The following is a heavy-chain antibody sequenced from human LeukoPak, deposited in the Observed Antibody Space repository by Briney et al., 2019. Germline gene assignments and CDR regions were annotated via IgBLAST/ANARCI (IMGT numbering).Heavy chain of an antibody. CDR1: GGSISSYY. J-gene: IGHJ5*02. V-gene: IGHV4-4*07. CDR3: ARSYDILTGYYHNWFDP. D-gene: IGHD3-9*01. CDR2: IYTSGST. Sequence: SETLSLTCTVSGGSISSYYWSWIRQPAGKGLEWIGRIYTSGSTNYNPSLKSRVTISVDTSKTQFSLKLSSVTAADTAVYYCARSYDILTGYYHNWFDPWGQGTLVTVSS.